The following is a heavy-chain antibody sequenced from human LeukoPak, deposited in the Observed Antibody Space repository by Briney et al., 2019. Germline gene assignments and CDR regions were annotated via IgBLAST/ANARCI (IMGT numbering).Heavy chain of an antibody. V-gene: IGHV3-48*03. CDR1: GFTFSSYE. D-gene: IGHD3-10*02. J-gene: IGHJ6*04. CDR3: AELGITMIGGV. Sequence: PGGSQRLSCAASGFTFSSYEMNWVRQAPGKGLEWVSYISRSGSTIYYADSVKGRFTISRDNAKNSLYLQMNSLRAEDTAVYYCAELGITMIGGVWGKGTTVTISS. CDR2: ISRSGSTI.